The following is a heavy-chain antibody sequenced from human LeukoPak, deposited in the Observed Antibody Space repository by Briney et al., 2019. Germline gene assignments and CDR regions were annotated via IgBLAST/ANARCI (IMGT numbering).Heavy chain of an antibody. V-gene: IGHV1-18*01. CDR1: GYTFTNYG. Sequence: ASVKVSCKASGYTFTNYGISWVRQAPGQGLGWMGWISGYTGNTKYAQKFQGRVTMTADTSTRTAYMELRSLRTDDTAVYYCARDLDDILTAYKPITYYFDYWGPGTLVTVSS. J-gene: IGHJ4*02. CDR3: ARDLDDILTAYKPITYYFDY. D-gene: IGHD3-9*01. CDR2: ISGYTGNT.